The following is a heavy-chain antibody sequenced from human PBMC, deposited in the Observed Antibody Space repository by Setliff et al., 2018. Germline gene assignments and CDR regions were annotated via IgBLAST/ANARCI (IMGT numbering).Heavy chain of an antibody. D-gene: IGHD2-21*02. CDR1: GYSISSGYI. J-gene: IGHJ4*02. Sequence: SETLSLTCTVSGYSISSGYIWGWIRQPPGKGLEWVGNIGHTGSINYNPSLKSRLTISRDTSKNQVYLKLNSVTATDTAVYYCARDLGHGGDSDYWGQGSLVTVSS. CDR3: ARDLGHGGDSDY. CDR2: IGHTGSI. V-gene: IGHV4-38-2*02.